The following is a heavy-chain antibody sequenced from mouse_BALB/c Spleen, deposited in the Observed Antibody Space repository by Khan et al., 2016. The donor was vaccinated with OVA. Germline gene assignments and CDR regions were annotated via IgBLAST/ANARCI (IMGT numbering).Heavy chain of an antibody. D-gene: IGHD2-14*01. J-gene: IGHJ3*01. CDR2: MIYSGNT. V-gene: IGHV3-8*02. Sequence: EVQLQESGPSLVKPSQTLSLTCSVTGDSITSGYWSWIRKFPGNKLEYMGYMIYSGNTYYNPSLKSRISITRHTSKNQHYLQLNSVTTEDTATYYCARSTYRYAFAYWGQGPLVTVSA. CDR3: ARSTYRYAFAY. CDR1: GDSITSGY.